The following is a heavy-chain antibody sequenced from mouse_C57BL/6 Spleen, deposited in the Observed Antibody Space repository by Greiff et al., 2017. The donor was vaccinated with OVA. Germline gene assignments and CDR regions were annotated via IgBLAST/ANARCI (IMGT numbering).Heavy chain of an antibody. D-gene: IGHD2-1*01. CDR2: ISYDGSN. J-gene: IGHJ1*03. CDR1: GYSITSGYY. CDR3: ARPYGNYDWYFDV. V-gene: IGHV3-6*01. Sequence: EVQLVESGPGLVKPSQSLSLTCSVTGYSITSGYYWNWIRQFPGNKLEWMGYISYDGSNNYNPSLKNRISITRDTSKIQFFLKLNSVTTEDTATYYCARPYGNYDWYFDVWGTGTTVTVSS.